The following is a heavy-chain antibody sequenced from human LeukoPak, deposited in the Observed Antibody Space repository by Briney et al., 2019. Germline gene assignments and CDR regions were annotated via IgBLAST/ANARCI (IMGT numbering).Heavy chain of an antibody. CDR3: ARDRIYYDSSGYYYIPTYDY. V-gene: IGHV1-69*13. J-gene: IGHJ4*02. Sequence: GGSVKVSCKASGGTFSSYATSWVRQAPGQGLEWMGGIIPIFGTANYAQKFQGRVTITADESTSTAYMELSSLRSEDTAVYYCARDRIYYDSSGYYYIPTYDYWGQGTLVTVSS. CDR1: GGTFSSYA. D-gene: IGHD3-22*01. CDR2: IIPIFGTA.